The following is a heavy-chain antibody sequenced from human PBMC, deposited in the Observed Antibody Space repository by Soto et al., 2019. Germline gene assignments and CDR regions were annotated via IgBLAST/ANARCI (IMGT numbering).Heavy chain of an antibody. Sequence: QVQLVESGGGVVQPGRSLRLSCVASGFSFNTYGIHWVRQSPGKGLEWVALISYEGSNTYYADSVKGRFTISRDNSKNTLYLQMNSLRVDDTGVYYCARVTPGNNLYYFYGMDVWGQGTSVTVSS. J-gene: IGHJ6*02. CDR1: GFSFNTYG. CDR2: ISYEGSNT. D-gene: IGHD1-1*01. V-gene: IGHV3-30*03. CDR3: ARVTPGNNLYYFYGMDV.